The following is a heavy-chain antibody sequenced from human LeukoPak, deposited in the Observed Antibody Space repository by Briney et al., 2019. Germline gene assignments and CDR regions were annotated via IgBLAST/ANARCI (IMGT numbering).Heavy chain of an antibody. CDR3: AKAHCSSTSCQSYY. CDR1: GFTFDDYA. Sequence: GRSLRLSCAASGFTFDDYAMHSVRQAPGKGLEWVSGISWNSGSIGYADSVKGRFTISRDNAKNSLYLQMNSLRAEDTALYYCAKAHCSSTSCQSYYWGQGTLVTVSS. J-gene: IGHJ4*02. CDR2: ISWNSGSI. V-gene: IGHV3-9*01. D-gene: IGHD2-2*01.